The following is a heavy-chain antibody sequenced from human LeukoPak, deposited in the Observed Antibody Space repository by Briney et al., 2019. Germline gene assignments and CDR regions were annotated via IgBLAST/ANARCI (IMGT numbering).Heavy chain of an antibody. Sequence: SETLSLTCTVSGGSISNYYWSLIRKPPGKGLEWIGYVSYSGTTNYNPSLKSRDTISLDASKNQVSLNLTSVSAADTAIYYCARDSYGSGAYYGMDVWGQGTTVTVSS. J-gene: IGHJ6*02. CDR3: ARDSYGSGAYYGMDV. D-gene: IGHD3-10*01. CDR1: GGSISNYY. V-gene: IGHV4-59*01. CDR2: VSYSGTT.